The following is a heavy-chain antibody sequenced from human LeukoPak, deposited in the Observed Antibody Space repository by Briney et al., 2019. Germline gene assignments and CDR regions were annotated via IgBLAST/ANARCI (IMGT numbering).Heavy chain of an antibody. CDR2: ISHDGNSN. J-gene: IGHJ4*02. CDR1: GFTLSTYG. Sequence: GGSLRLSCAASGFTLSTYGMHWVRQAPGKGLEWVAMISHDGNSNQYADFAKGRFTISRDNSKNTLYLQMNSLRAEDTAVYYCARGAAGTLLDYWGQGTLVTVSS. V-gene: IGHV3-30*03. CDR3: ARGAAGTLLDY. D-gene: IGHD6-13*01.